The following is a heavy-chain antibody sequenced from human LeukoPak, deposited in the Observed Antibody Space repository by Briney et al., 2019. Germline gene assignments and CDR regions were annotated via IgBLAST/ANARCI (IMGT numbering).Heavy chain of an antibody. CDR1: GGSISSSSYY. J-gene: IGHJ4*02. V-gene: IGHV4-39*07. CDR3: ARYGVAGTFDY. CDR2: IYYSGST. Sequence: SETLSLTCTVSGGSISSSSYYWGWIRQPPGKGLEWIGSIYYSGSTYYNPSLKSRVTISVDTSKNQFSLKLSSVTAADTAVYYCARYGVAGTFDYWGQGTLVTVSS. D-gene: IGHD6-19*01.